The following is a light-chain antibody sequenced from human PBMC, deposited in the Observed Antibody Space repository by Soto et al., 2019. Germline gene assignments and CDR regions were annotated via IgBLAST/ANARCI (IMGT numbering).Light chain of an antibody. CDR1: QSVSSSY. V-gene: IGKV3-20*01. J-gene: IGKJ4*01. CDR2: GAS. CDR3: QQYDSSPLT. Sequence: EIVLTQSPGTLSLSPGERATLSCRASQSVSSSYLAWYQQKPGQAPRLLIYGASSRATGIPDRFSGSGSGTDFPLTIRRLEPEDFAVYYCQQYDSSPLTFGGGTKVEIK.